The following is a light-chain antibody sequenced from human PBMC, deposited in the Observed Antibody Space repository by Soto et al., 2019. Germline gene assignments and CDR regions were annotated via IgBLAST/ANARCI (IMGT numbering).Light chain of an antibody. Sequence: EIVMTQSPATLSVSPGERATLSCRASQSVSSNLAWYQQKPGQAPRLLIYGASTRATGIPARFSGSGSETKFTLTISSLKSEDFAVYYCQQYNDWSPWTFGQGTKVEIK. V-gene: IGKV3-15*01. CDR1: QSVSSN. CDR3: QQYNDWSPWT. J-gene: IGKJ1*01. CDR2: GAS.